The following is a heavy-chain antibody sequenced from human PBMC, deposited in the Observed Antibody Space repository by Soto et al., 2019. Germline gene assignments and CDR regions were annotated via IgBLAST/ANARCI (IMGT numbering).Heavy chain of an antibody. D-gene: IGHD1-26*01. Sequence: EVQLLESGGGLVQPGGSLRLSCAASGFTFTTYAMNWVRQAPGKGLEWVSAISGSGGSTYYADSVKGRFTISRDNSKNTLYLQMNSLRAEDTFVYYCAKEDVGGATSDYWGQGTLVTVSS. V-gene: IGHV3-23*01. J-gene: IGHJ4*02. CDR2: ISGSGGST. CDR3: AKEDVGGATSDY. CDR1: GFTFTTYA.